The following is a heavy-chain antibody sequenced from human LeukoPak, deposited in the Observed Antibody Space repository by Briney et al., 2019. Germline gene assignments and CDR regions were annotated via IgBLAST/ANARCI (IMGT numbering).Heavy chain of an antibody. J-gene: IGHJ4*02. Sequence: GGSLRLSCAASRFIFSNYWMSWVRQAPGKGLEWVANIKEDGSERYYVDSVKGRFTISRDNAKNSLYLGMNSLRVEDTAVYYCAKNGIGAMDTTFEYWGQGALVTVSS. V-gene: IGHV3-7*01. CDR3: AKNGIGAMDTTFEY. CDR2: IKEDGSER. D-gene: IGHD5-18*01. CDR1: RFIFSNYW.